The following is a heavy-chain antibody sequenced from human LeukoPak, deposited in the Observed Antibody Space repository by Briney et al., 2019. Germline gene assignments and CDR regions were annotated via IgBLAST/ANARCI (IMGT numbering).Heavy chain of an antibody. Sequence: SETLSLTCTVSGYSISSGYYWGWIRQPPGKGLEWIGSIYHSGSTYYNPSLKSRVTISVDTSKNQFSLKLSPVTAADTAVYYCARPRSHYFDYWGQGTLVTVSS. D-gene: IGHD3-10*01. CDR1: GYSISSGYY. V-gene: IGHV4-38-2*02. CDR2: IYHSGST. CDR3: ARPRSHYFDY. J-gene: IGHJ4*02.